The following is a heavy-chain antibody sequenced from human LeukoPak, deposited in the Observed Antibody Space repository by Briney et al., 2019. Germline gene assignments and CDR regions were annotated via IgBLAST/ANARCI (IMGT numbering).Heavy chain of an antibody. CDR1: GYTFTSYG. D-gene: IGHD3-22*01. V-gene: IGHV1-18*01. J-gene: IGHJ4*02. CDR2: ISAYNGNT. CDR3: ARDLEYYYDSSGCYPTFDY. Sequence: GASVKVSCKASGYTFTSYGISWVRQAPGQGLEWMGWISAYNGNTNYAQKLQGRVTMTTDTSTSTAYMELRSLRSDDTAVYYCARDLEYYYDSSGCYPTFDYWGQGTLVTVSS.